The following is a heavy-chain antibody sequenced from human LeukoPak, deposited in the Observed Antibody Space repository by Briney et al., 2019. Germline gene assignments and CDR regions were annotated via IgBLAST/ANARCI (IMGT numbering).Heavy chain of an antibody. CDR1: GGSSSGYY. CDR2: IYYSGST. J-gene: IGHJ6*02. CDR3: ARHMRFLVIDYYYGMDV. V-gene: IGHV4-59*08. D-gene: IGHD3-3*01. Sequence: TSETLSLTCAGYGGSSSGYYWSWIRQPPGKGLEGIGYIYYSGSTNYNPSLKSRVTISVDTSKNQFSLKLSSVTAADTAVYYCARHMRFLVIDYYYGMDVWGQGTTVTVSS.